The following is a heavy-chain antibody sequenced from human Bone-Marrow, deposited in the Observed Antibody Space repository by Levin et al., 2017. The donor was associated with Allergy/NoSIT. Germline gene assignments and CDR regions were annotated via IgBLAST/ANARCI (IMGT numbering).Heavy chain of an antibody. CDR1: DFTFSDSW. CDR3: ATGVI. J-gene: IGHJ4*02. D-gene: IGHD3-22*01. CDR2: IHSDGTNT. V-gene: IGHV3-74*01. Sequence: SDFTFSDSWMHWVRQAPGKGLVWVSHIHSDGTNTTYADSVKGRFTISRDNSKNTLYLQMSSLRPEDTAVYYCATGVIRGQGTLVTVSS.